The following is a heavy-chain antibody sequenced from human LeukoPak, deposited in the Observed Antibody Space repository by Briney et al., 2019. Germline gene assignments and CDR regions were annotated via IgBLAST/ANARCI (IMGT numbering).Heavy chain of an antibody. Sequence: ASVKVSCKASGYTFTSYYIHWVRQAPGQGLEWMGIINSSGGSTTYAQKFQGRVTMTRDTPTSRVYMELSSLRSEDTAVYYCARGLGHMVEKTHDFYYYGMDVWGQGTTVTVSS. CDR3: ARGLGHMVEKTHDFYYYGMDV. CDR1: GYTFTSYY. CDR2: INSSGGST. V-gene: IGHV1-46*01. J-gene: IGHJ6*02. D-gene: IGHD2-21*01.